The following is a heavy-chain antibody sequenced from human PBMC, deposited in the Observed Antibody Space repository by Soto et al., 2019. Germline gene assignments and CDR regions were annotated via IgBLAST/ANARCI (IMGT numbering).Heavy chain of an antibody. D-gene: IGHD6-13*01. J-gene: IGHJ4*02. CDR2: ITPGGGIT. CDR3: AKVLSELVPRYFDT. Sequence: QVQLVQSGAEVKKPGASVRVSCKASGYTFTTYDIHWVRQAPGLGLEWMGRITPGGGITSYAQKFKGRITMTRDTSTSTVYMELSSLRSEDTAMYYCAKVLSELVPRYFDTWGQGTLVTVSS. V-gene: IGHV1-46*01. CDR1: GYTFTTYD.